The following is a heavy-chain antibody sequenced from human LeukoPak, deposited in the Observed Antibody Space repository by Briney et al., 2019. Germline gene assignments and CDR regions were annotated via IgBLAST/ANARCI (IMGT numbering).Heavy chain of an antibody. Sequence: SETLSLTCAVYGGSLSDFYWSWIRQPPGKGLEWIGEISHSGNTNYNPSHKSRVTLSIDTSKSQFSLRLSSVTAADTAVFYCAKVYRGVLNSYFYSHGMDVWGQGTTVTVSS. J-gene: IGHJ6*02. CDR2: ISHSGNT. D-gene: IGHD3-10*01. CDR3: AKVYRGVLNSYFYSHGMDV. CDR1: GGSLSDFY. V-gene: IGHV4-34*01.